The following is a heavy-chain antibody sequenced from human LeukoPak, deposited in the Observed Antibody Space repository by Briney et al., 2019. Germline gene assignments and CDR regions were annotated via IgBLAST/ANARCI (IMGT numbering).Heavy chain of an antibody. D-gene: IGHD5-12*01. CDR2: IYYSGST. J-gene: IGHJ4*02. CDR1: GGSISSYY. Sequence: SETLSLTCTVSGGSISSYYWSWIRQPPGKGLEWIGYIYYSGSTNYSPSLKSRVTISVDTSKNQFSLKLSSVTAADTAVYYCARGGHGYSGYEATFDYWGQGTLVTVSS. V-gene: IGHV4-59*01. CDR3: ARGGHGYSGYEATFDY.